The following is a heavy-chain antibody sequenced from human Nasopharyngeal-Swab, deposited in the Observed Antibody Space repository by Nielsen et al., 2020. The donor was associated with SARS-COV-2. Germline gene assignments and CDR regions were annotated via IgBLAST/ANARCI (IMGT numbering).Heavy chain of an antibody. D-gene: IGHD5-12*01. CDR2: IYYSGST. J-gene: IGHJ4*02. V-gene: IGHV4-59*01. CDR1: GGSISSYY. Sequence: SETLSLTCTVSGGSISSYYWSWIRQPPGKGLEWIGYIYYSGSTNYNPSLKSRATISVDTSKNQFSLKLSSVTAADTAVYYCARGEYSGDLDYWGQGTLVTVSS. CDR3: ARGEYSGDLDY.